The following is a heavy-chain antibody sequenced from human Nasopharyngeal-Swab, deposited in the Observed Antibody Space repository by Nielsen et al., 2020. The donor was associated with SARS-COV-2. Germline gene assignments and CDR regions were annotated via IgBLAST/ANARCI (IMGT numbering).Heavy chain of an antibody. CDR2: IYYSGST. CDR3: ARGFDY. Sequence: SEPLSLPCTVSGGSISSYYWSWIRQPPGKGLEWIGYIYYSGSTNSTPSLKSRVTISVDTSKNQFSLKLTSVTAADTAVYYCARGFDYGGQGTLVTVSS. J-gene: IGHJ4*02. V-gene: IGHV4-59*13. CDR1: GGSISSYY.